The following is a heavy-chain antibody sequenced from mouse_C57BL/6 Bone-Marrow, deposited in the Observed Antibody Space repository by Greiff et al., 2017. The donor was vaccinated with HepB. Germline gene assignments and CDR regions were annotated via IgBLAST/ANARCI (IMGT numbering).Heavy chain of an antibody. CDR2: INYDGSST. CDR3: ARVDGYYGGFAY. V-gene: IGHV5-16*01. J-gene: IGHJ3*01. CDR1: GFTFSDYY. D-gene: IGHD2-3*01. Sequence: EVKVEESEGGLVQPGSSMKLSCTASGFTFSDYYMAWVRQVPEKGLEWVANINYDGSSTYYLDSLKSRFIISRDNAKNILYLQMSSLKSEDTATYYCARVDGYYGGFAYWGQGTLVTVSA.